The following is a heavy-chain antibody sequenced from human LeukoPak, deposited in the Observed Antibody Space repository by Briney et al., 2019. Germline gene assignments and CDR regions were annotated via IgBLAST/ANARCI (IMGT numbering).Heavy chain of an antibody. J-gene: IGHJ4*02. CDR2: ISYDGSNK. V-gene: IGHV3-30-3*01. D-gene: IGHD6-13*01. CDR1: GFTFSSYA. Sequence: PGGSLRLSCAASGFTFSSYAMHWVRQAPGKGLEWVAVISYDGSNKYYADSVKGRFTISRDNSKNTLYLQMNSLRAEDTAVYYCASEGIAAAGVDYWGQGTLVTVSS. CDR3: ASEGIAAAGVDY.